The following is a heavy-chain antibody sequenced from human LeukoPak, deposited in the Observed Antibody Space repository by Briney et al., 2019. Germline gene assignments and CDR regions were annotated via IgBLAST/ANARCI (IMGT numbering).Heavy chain of an antibody. CDR1: GFTLSTNA. V-gene: IGHV3-23*01. Sequence: GGSLRLSCLTSGFTLSTNAMSWVRQAPGKGLEWISGISGSGASTYYADSVKGRFTISRDDSRNTLYLQMNSLRGDDTAVYYCAKDVGKWESLHFFDYWGQGTLVTISS. CDR3: AKDVGKWESLHFFDY. D-gene: IGHD1-26*01. J-gene: IGHJ4*02. CDR2: ISGSGAST.